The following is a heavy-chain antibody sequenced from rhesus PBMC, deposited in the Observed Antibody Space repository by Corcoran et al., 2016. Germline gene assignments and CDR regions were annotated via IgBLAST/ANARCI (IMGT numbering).Heavy chain of an antibody. CDR2: TSGSSGTT. J-gene: IGHJ4*01. CDR3: ARARSSWSQVDGFDY. D-gene: IGHD6-13*01. V-gene: IGHV4-65*01. Sequence: QVQLQESGPGLVKPSETLSLTCAVSGGSISSSNWWSWIRQPPGKGLEWIGYTSGSSGTTYYNPSLKSRVTISTDASKNQFSLKLSSVTAADTAVYYCARARSSWSQVDGFDYWGQGVLVTVSS. CDR1: GGSISSSNW.